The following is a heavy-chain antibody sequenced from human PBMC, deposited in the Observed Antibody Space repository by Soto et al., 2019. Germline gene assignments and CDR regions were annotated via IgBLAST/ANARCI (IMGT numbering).Heavy chain of an antibody. Sequence: PGGCQRLSCAASGFTFSGSAMHWVRQASGKGLEWVGRIRSKANSYATAYAASVKGRFTISRDDSKNTAYLQMNSLKTEDTAVYYCTKGDGYNTYYYYNYGMVVWLPGTTATVSS. J-gene: IGHJ6*02. CDR3: TKGDGYNTYYYYNYGMVV. CDR2: IRSKANSYAT. CDR1: GFTFSGSA. D-gene: IGHD5-12*01. V-gene: IGHV3-73*01.